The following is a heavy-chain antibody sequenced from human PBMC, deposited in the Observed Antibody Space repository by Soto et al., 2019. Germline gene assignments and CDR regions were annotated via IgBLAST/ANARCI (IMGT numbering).Heavy chain of an antibody. Sequence: GGSLRLSCAASGFTFSSYSMNWVRQAPGKGLEWVSSISSSSSYIYYADSVKGRFTISRDNAKNSLYLQMNSLRAEDTAVYYCVRESASLSYSSYALGVWGQGTTVTVSS. V-gene: IGHV3-21*01. J-gene: IGHJ6*02. CDR3: VRESASLSYSSYALGV. CDR1: GFTFSSYS. CDR2: ISSSSSYI.